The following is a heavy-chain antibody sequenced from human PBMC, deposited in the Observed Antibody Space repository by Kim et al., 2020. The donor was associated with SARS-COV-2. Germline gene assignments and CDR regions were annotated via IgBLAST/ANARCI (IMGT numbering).Heavy chain of an antibody. CDR2: IYYSGGT. V-gene: IGHV4-59*01. D-gene: IGHD3-16*01. CDR1: DGSISSYY. Sequence: SETLSLTCTVSDGSISSYYWSWIRQPPGKGLEWIGYIYYSGGTNYNPSLNSRVIIAVDTYKNQLSLKVKSVLAADTAVYYCSRGTHYYDGAYFDYWGQGTLVTVSS. CDR3: SRGTHYYDGAYFDY. J-gene: IGHJ4*02.